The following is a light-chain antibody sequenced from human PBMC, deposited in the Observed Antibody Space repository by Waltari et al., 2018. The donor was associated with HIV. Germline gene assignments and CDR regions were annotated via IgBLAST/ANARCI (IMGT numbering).Light chain of an antibody. CDR3: AAWDDSLNGVI. J-gene: IGLJ2*01. CDR1: SPNIGSNP. V-gene: IGLV1-44*01. Sequence: HSVLAPPPSASATPGPRVTIACSGGSPNIGSNPVNWYQQLPGTAPKLLIYNNNQRPSGVPDRFSGSKSGTSASLAISGLQSEDEADYYCAAWDDSLNGVIFGGGTKLTVL. CDR2: NNN.